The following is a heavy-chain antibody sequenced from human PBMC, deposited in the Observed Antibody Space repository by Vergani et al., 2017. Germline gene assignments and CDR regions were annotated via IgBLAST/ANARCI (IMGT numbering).Heavy chain of an antibody. CDR1: GGSMSGYY. CDR2: IYYSGST. D-gene: IGHD1-26*01. J-gene: IGHJ4*02. CDR3: ASGGSYHCDY. V-gene: IGHV4-30-4*01. Sequence: QVQLQESGPGLLRPSETLSLTCSVSGGSMSGYYWSWIRQPPGKGLEWIGYIYYSGSTYYNPSLKSRVTISVDTSKNQFSLKLSSVTAADTAVYYCASGGSYHCDYWGQGTLVTVSS.